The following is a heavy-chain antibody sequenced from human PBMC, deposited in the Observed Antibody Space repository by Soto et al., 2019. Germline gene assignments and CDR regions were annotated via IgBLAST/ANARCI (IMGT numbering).Heavy chain of an antibody. D-gene: IGHD3-3*01. CDR1: GYTFTSYC. Sequence: ASVKVSCKASGYTFTSYCISWVRQAPGQGLEWMGWISAYNGNTNYAQKLQGRVTMTTDTSTSTAYMELRSLRSDDTAVYYCARDGIDFWSGYAVNYYYYMDVWGKGTTVTVSS. CDR3: ARDGIDFWSGYAVNYYYYMDV. J-gene: IGHJ6*03. V-gene: IGHV1-18*01. CDR2: ISAYNGNT.